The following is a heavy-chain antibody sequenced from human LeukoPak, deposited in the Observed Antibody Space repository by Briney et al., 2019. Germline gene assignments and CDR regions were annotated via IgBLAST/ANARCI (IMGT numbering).Heavy chain of an antibody. V-gene: IGHV1-69*06. CDR3: ARDPHDILTGYYPNWFDP. Sequence: SVKASCKASGYTFTSYGISWVRQAPGQGLEWMGGIIPIFGTANYAQKFQGRVTITADKSTSTAYMELSSLRSEDTAVYYCARDPHDILTGYYPNWFDPWGQGTLVTVSS. J-gene: IGHJ5*02. D-gene: IGHD3-9*01. CDR1: GYTFTSYG. CDR2: IIPIFGTA.